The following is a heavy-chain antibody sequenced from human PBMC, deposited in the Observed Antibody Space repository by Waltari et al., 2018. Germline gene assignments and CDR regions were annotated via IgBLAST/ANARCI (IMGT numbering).Heavy chain of an antibody. V-gene: IGHV4-34*01. Sequence: QVQLQPWGAGLLKPSETLSLTCAVYGGSFSGYYWSWIRQPPGKGLEWIGEINHSGSTNYNPSLKSRVTISVDTSKNQCSLKLSSVTAADTAVYYCAKLNSNYYYYYMDVWGKGTTVTISS. CDR1: GGSFSGYY. J-gene: IGHJ6*03. CDR3: AKLNSNYYYYYMDV. D-gene: IGHD4-4*01. CDR2: INHSGST.